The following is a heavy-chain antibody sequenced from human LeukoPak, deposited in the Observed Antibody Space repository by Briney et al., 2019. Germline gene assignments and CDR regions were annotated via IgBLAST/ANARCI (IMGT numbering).Heavy chain of an antibody. CDR3: ARGQYSSSWYDRKHLTSNWFDP. J-gene: IGHJ5*02. D-gene: IGHD6-13*01. V-gene: IGHV3-7*01. CDR2: IKQDGSEK. Sequence: GGSLRLSCEASGFTFSNYWMSWVRQAPGKGLEWVAYIKQDGSEKYYVDSVKGRFTLSRDNAKNSVYLQMNSLRVDDTAVYYCARGQYSSSWYDRKHLTSNWFDPWGQGTLVTVSS. CDR1: GFTFSNYW.